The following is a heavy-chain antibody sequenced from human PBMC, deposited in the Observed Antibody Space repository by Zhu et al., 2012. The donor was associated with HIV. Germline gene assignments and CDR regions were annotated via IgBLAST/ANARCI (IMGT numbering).Heavy chain of an antibody. J-gene: IGHJ4*02. CDR1: EDIFERTEL. CDR3: ARPRKGRGVNGAYAH. D-gene: IGHD3-3*01. V-gene: IGHV1-2*02. Sequence: QVQLVPSGSGVKKPGASVRVSCWTSEDIFERTELIHWVRQAPGQQLEWLAWMNPTNGAVNYAWYLNGRVTATRDRSMTTAFLEVRSLRSDDTAVYYCARPRKGRGVNGAYAHWGQGTPVVVS. CDR2: MNPTNGAV.